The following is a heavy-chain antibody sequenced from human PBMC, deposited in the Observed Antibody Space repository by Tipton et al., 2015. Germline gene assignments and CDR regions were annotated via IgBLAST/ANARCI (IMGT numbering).Heavy chain of an antibody. D-gene: IGHD4-23*01. J-gene: IGHJ4*02. V-gene: IGHV4-59*01. CDR2: IYYSGST. CDR3: ARARGRHGGLFDS. Sequence: LSCTVSGGSFSDYYWSWIRQSPGEGLEWIGYIYYSGSTNYNPSLRSRVAMSMDTSKNQFSLKLSSVIAADTAVYYCARARGRHGGLFDSWGQGTLVTVSS. CDR1: GGSFSDYY.